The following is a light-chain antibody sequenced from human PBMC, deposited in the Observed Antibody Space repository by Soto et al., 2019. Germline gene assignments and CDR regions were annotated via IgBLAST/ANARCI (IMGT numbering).Light chain of an antibody. V-gene: IGLV2-14*01. Sequence: QSALTQPASVSASPGQSITISCTGTSSDVGANNYVSWYQHHPGKAPKLMIYEVSNRPSGISNRFSASKSGSSASLTISGLQAEDEADYYCSSYTTSSTLVVFGEGTKLTVL. CDR2: EVS. J-gene: IGLJ3*02. CDR3: SSYTTSSTLVV. CDR1: SSDVGANNY.